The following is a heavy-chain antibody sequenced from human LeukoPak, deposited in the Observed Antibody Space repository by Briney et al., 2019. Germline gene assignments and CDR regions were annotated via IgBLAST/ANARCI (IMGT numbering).Heavy chain of an antibody. J-gene: IGHJ4*02. V-gene: IGHV4-38-2*01. D-gene: IGHD3-3*01. CDR3: ARVQEWPATDFDY. CDR1: GYSISSGYY. CDR2: IYHSGST. Sequence: PSETLSLTCAVSGYSISSGYYWGWIRQPPGKGLEWIGSIYHSGSTYYNPSLKSRVTISVDTSKNQFSLKLSSVTAADTAVYYCARVQEWPATDFDYWGQGTLVTVSS.